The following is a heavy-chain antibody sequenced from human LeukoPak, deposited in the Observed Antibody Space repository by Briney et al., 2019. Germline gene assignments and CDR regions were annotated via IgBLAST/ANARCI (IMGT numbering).Heavy chain of an antibody. V-gene: IGHV3-30-3*01. CDR2: ISYDGSNK. Sequence: PGGSLRLSCAASGFTFSSYAMHWVRQAPGKGLEWVAVISYDGSNKYYADSVKGRFTISRDNSKNTLYLQMNSLRAEDTAVYYCARDKGTGIAVAGTEARNYYYGMDVWGQGTTVTVSS. CDR3: ARDKGTGIAVAGTEARNYYYGMDV. D-gene: IGHD6-19*01. CDR1: GFTFSSYA. J-gene: IGHJ6*02.